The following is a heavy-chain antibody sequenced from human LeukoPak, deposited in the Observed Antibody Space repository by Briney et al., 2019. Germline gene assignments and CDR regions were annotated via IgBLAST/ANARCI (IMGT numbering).Heavy chain of an antibody. D-gene: IGHD5-12*01. CDR3: ARTPKKSVATIADY. CDR1: GYTFTSYG. V-gene: IGHV1-18*01. J-gene: IGHJ4*02. Sequence: ASVKVSCKASGYTFTSYGISWVRQAPGQGLEWMGWVSAYNGNTNYAQKLQGRVTMTTDTPTSTAYMELRSLRSDDTAVYYCARTPKKSVATIADYWGQGTLVTVSP. CDR2: VSAYNGNT.